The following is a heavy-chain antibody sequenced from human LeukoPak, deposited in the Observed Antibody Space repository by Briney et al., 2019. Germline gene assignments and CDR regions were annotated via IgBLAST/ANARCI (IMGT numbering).Heavy chain of an antibody. D-gene: IGHD3-9*01. CDR3: ARDRREYYDILTGYSYYFDY. CDR1: GFTFSSYS. J-gene: IGHJ4*02. Sequence: GGSLRLSCAASGFTFSSYSMNWVRQAPGKGLEWVSSISSSSSYIYYADSVKGRFTISRDNAKNSLYLQMNSLRAEDTAVYYCARDRREYYDILTGYSYYFDYWGQGTLVTVSS. CDR2: ISSSSSYI. V-gene: IGHV3-21*01.